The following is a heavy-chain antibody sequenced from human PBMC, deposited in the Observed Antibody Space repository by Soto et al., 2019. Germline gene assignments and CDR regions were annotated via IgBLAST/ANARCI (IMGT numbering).Heavy chain of an antibody. J-gene: IGHJ6*02. CDR3: ARERHTRGSGSYYTSYYYYGMDV. D-gene: IGHD3-10*01. CDR1: GGTFSSYA. Sequence: ASVKVSCKASGGTFSSYAIIWARQAPGQRLEWMGGIIPIFGTANYAQKFQGRVTITADESTSTAYMELSSLRSEDTAVYYCARERHTRGSGSYYTSYYYYGMDVWGQGTTVTVSS. CDR2: IIPIFGTA. V-gene: IGHV1-69*13.